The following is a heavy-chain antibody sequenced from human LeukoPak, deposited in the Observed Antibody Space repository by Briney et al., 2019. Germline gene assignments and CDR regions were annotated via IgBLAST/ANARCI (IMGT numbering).Heavy chain of an antibody. CDR1: GYSISSGYY. CDR2: INHSGST. D-gene: IGHD1-26*01. CDR3: ARGSDRWVSYYYMDV. J-gene: IGHJ6*03. Sequence: SETLSLTCTVSGYSISSGYYWGWIRQPPGKGLEWIGEINHSGSTNYNPSLKSRVTISVDTSKNQFSLKLSSVTAADTAVYYCARGSDRWVSYYYMDVWGKGTTVSISS. V-gene: IGHV4-38-2*02.